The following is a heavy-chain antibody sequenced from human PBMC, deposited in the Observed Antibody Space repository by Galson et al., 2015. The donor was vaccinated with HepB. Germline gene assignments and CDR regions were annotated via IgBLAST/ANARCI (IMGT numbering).Heavy chain of an antibody. Sequence: SLRLSCAASGFTFSSYAMSWVRQAPGKGLEWVSAISGSGGSTYYADSVRGRFTISRDNSKNTLYLQMNSLRAEDTAVYYCAKDGSSGYWSTSGDYWGQGTLVTVSS. J-gene: IGHJ4*02. CDR1: GFTFSSYA. CDR2: ISGSGGST. D-gene: IGHD3-22*01. V-gene: IGHV3-23*01. CDR3: AKDGSSGYWSTSGDY.